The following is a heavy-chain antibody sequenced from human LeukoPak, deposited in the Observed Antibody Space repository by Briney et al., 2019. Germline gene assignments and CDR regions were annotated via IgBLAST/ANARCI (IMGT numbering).Heavy chain of an antibody. CDR3: ARGHYDFWSGYYNGIDY. V-gene: IGHV7-4-1*02. D-gene: IGHD3-3*01. J-gene: IGHJ4*02. CDR1: GYTFTSYG. CDR2: INTNTGNP. Sequence: ASVKVSCKASGYTFTSYGISWVRQAPGQGLEWMGWINTNTGNPTYAQGFTGRFVFSLDTSVSTAYLQISSLKAEDTAVYYCARGHYDFWSGYYNGIDYWGQGTLVTVSS.